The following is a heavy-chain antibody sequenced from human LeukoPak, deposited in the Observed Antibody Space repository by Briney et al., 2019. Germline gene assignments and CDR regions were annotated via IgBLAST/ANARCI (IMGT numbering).Heavy chain of an antibody. J-gene: IGHJ5*02. Sequence: PGGSLRLSCAASGFTFSNYNMNWVRQAPGKGLEWVSSISSGSSYIYYADSVKGRFTISRDNANNSLYLQMNSLRAEDTAVYYCASRRGVYRDWFDPWGQGTLVTVSS. V-gene: IGHV3-21*01. CDR1: GFTFSNYN. CDR3: ASRRGVYRDWFDP. D-gene: IGHD3-10*01. CDR2: ISSGSSYI.